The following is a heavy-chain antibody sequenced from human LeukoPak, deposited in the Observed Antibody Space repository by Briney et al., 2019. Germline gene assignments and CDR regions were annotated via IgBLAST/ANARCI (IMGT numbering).Heavy chain of an antibody. CDR1: GGSISSGSYY. J-gene: IGHJ4*02. CDR3: ARAASGCLGY. V-gene: IGHV4-61*02. D-gene: IGHD6-19*01. CDR2: IYTSGST. Sequence: SETLSLTCTVSGGSISSGSYYWSWIRQPAGKGLEWIGRIYTSGSTYYNPSLKSRVTISLDTSKNQFSLKLSSVTAADTAVYYCARAASGCLGYWGQGTLVTVSS.